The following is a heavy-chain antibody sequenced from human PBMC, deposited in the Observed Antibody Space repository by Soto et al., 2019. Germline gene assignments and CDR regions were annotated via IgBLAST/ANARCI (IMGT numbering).Heavy chain of an antibody. Sequence: ASVKDSCKASGYTFTGYYMHWVRQAPGQGLEWMGWINPNNGCTNDAQNFQGRVTMTRDPFIITAYMVLSRLRSDDTAVYYFARLDILVVPAANYYYYYGMDVWGQGTTVTVSS. V-gene: IGHV1-2*02. CDR3: ARLDILVVPAANYYYYYGMDV. CDR2: INPNNGCT. CDR1: GYTFTGYY. J-gene: IGHJ6*02. D-gene: IGHD2-2*03.